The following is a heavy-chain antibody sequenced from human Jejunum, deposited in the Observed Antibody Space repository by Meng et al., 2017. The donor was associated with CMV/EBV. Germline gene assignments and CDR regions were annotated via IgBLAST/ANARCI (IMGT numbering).Heavy chain of an antibody. CDR1: GGSVSSGGYY. J-gene: IGHJ4*02. CDR2: IYYSGST. D-gene: IGHD6-19*01. Sequence: QPQPQESGPGLVKPPQPLSLSCTVSGGSVSSGGYYWTWIRQHPGKGLEWFRHIYYSGSTFYNPSLKRRVIISIDTSKNQFSLNLRSVTAADTAVYYCARVSSGWDYFDYWGQGTLVTVSS. V-gene: IGHV4-31*03. CDR3: ARVSSGWDYFDY.